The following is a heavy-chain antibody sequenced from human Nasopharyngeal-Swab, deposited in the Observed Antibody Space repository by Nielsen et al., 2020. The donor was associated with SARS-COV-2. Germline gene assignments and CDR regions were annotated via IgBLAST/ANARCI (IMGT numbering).Heavy chain of an antibody. CDR2: IRSKANSYAT. CDR3: ARGRIYGVNAFDI. CDR1: GFTFSGSA. Sequence: GESLKISCAASGFTFSGSAMHWVRQASGKGLEWVGRIRSKANSYATAYAASVKGRFTISRDNSKNTLYLQMNSLRAEDTAVYYCARGRIYGVNAFDIWGQGTMVTVSS. D-gene: IGHD4-17*01. V-gene: IGHV3-73*01. J-gene: IGHJ3*02.